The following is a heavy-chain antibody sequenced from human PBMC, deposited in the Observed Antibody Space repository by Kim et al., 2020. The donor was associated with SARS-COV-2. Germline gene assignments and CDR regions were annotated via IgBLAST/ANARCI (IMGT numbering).Heavy chain of an antibody. J-gene: IGHJ6*02. CDR2: IKQDGSEK. D-gene: IGHD3-3*01. CDR1: GFTFSSYW. V-gene: IGHV3-7*01. CDR3: ARALYDFWSGYPEDYYYGMDV. Sequence: GGSLRLSCAASGFTFSSYWMSWVRQAPGKGLEWVANIKQDGSEKYYVDSVKGRFNISRDNAKNSLYLQMNSLRAEDTAVYYCARALYDFWSGYPEDYYYGMDVWGQGTTVTVSS.